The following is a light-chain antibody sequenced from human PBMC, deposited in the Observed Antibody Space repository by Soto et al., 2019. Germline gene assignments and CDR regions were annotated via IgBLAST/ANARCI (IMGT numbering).Light chain of an antibody. J-gene: IGKJ4*01. Sequence: ESVLTQSPGTLSLSPGERATLSCRASQSISSSYLAWYPQTRGQAPRXLIYGASRRATGIPDRFSGSGSGTDFTRTINRLEHEDFAVAYCQQFSSYPLTFCGGTKVDI. CDR2: GAS. V-gene: IGKV3-20*01. CDR3: QQFSSYPLT. CDR1: QSISSSY.